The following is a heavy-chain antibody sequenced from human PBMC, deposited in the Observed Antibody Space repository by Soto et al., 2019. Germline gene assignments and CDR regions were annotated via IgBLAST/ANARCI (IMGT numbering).Heavy chain of an antibody. Sequence: QVPLVQSGAEVKKPGASVKVSCKASGYTFTSYDINWVRQATGQGLEWMGWMNPNSGNTGYAQKFQGRITMTRSTSISTAYMELSSLRSEDTAVYYCARGHPGDCSGGSCPFFDYWGQGTLVTVSS. V-gene: IGHV1-8*01. J-gene: IGHJ4*02. CDR1: GYTFTSYD. CDR3: ARGHPGDCSGGSCPFFDY. CDR2: MNPNSGNT. D-gene: IGHD2-15*01.